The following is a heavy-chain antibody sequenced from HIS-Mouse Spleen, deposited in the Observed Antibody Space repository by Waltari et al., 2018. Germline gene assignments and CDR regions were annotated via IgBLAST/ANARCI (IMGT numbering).Heavy chain of an antibody. J-gene: IGHJ2*01. D-gene: IGHD6-13*01. Sequence: QLQLQESGPGLVKPSETLSLTCTVSGGPTSSRRYHWCVIRQPPGKGLEWIGSICYSGSTYYNPSLKSRVTISVDTSKNQFSLKLSSVTAADTAVYYCAREIPYSSSWYDWYFDLWGRGTLVTVSS. V-gene: IGHV4-39*07. CDR2: ICYSGST. CDR1: GGPTSSRRYH. CDR3: AREIPYSSSWYDWYFDL.